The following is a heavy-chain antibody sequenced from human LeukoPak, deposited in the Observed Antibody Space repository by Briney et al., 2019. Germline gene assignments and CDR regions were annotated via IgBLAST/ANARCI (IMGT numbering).Heavy chain of an antibody. V-gene: IGHV4-4*07. Sequence: SETLSLTCTVSGGSISSYYWSWIRQPAGKGLEWIGRTYTSGSTNYNPSLKSRVTMSVDTSKNQFSLKLSSVTAADTAVYYCARHSSGWYPTTFDYWGQGTLVTVSS. CDR2: TYTSGST. CDR3: ARHSSGWYPTTFDY. CDR1: GGSISSYY. D-gene: IGHD6-19*01. J-gene: IGHJ4*02.